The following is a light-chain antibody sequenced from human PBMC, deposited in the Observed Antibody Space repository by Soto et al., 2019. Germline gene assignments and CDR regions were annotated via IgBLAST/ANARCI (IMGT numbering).Light chain of an antibody. CDR1: QSVSSSY. CDR3: QQYGSQPIT. V-gene: IGKV3-20*01. Sequence: EIVLTQSPATLSLSPGERATLSCRASQSVSSSYLAWYQQKPGQAPRLLIYGASSRATGIPDRFSGSGSGTDFTLIISRLEPEDFALYYCQQYGSQPITFGQGTRLEIK. CDR2: GAS. J-gene: IGKJ5*01.